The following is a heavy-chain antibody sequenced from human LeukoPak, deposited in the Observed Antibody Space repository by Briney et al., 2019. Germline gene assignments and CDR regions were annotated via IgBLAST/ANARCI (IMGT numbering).Heavy chain of an antibody. Sequence: ASVKVSCKASGYILNTKYMHWVRQAPGQGLEWMGIINSSGGGTIYAQKFQDRLTLTRDMSTNTVYLDLSSLRSDDTAVYFCAGAKDHSYDTTGPEGFDYWGQGTLVTVSS. CDR3: AGAKDHSYDTTGPEGFDY. CDR1: GYILNTKY. J-gene: IGHJ4*02. D-gene: IGHD3-22*01. V-gene: IGHV1-46*02. CDR2: INSSGGGT.